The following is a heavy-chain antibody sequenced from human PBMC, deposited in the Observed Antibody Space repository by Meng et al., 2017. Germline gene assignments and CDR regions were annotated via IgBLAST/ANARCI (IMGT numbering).Heavy chain of an antibody. CDR1: GFTFSSYW. CDR2: IKQDGSEK. V-gene: IGHV3-7*01. CDR3: ARDSLNTVVFDY. J-gene: IGHJ4*02. Sequence: SWAASGFTFSSYWMSWVRQAPGKGLEWVANIKQDGSEKYYVDSVKGRFTISRDNAKNSLYLQMNSLRAEDTAVYYCARDSLNTVVFDYWGQGTLVTVSS. D-gene: IGHD4-23*01.